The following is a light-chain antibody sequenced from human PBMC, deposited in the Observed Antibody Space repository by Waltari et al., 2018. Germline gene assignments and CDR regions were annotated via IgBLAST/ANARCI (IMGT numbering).Light chain of an antibody. Sequence: QSVLTQPPSVSGAPGQRVTISCTGSSSNIGAGYDVHWYQQLPGTAPKLLIYCNGNRPSGVPDRFSGSKSGTSASLAITGLQAEDEADYYCQSYDSSLSGPVVFGGGTKLTVL. J-gene: IGLJ2*01. V-gene: IGLV1-40*01. CDR2: CNG. CDR1: SSNIGAGYD. CDR3: QSYDSSLSGPVV.